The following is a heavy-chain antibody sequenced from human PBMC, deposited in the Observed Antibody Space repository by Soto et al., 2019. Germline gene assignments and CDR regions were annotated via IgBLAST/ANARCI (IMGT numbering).Heavy chain of an antibody. Sequence: EVQLLESGGGLVQPGGSLRLSCAASGFTFSSYAMRWVRQAPGKGLEWVSAISGSGGSTYYADSVKGRFTISRDNSENTLYLQMNRLRAEDTAVYYCARRGPGTYFDYWGQGTLVTVSS. CDR1: GFTFSSYA. J-gene: IGHJ4*02. D-gene: IGHD6-13*01. CDR3: ARRGPGTYFDY. V-gene: IGHV3-23*01. CDR2: ISGSGGST.